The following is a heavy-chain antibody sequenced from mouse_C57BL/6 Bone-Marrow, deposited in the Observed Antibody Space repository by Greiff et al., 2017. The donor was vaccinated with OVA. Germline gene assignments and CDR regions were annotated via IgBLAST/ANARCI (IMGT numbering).Heavy chain of an antibody. CDR1: GFSLTSYG. CDR3: AKKGGVGAMDY. V-gene: IGHV2-5*01. D-gene: IGHD1-1*02. J-gene: IGHJ4*01. Sequence: QVQLQQSGPGLVQPSQSLSITCTVSGFSLTSYGVHWVRQSPGQGLEWLGVIWRGGGTDYNAAFMSGLSITKDNSKSQDFFKRNRRQADDTAKYYGAKKGGVGAMDYWGQGTSVTVSS. CDR2: IWRGGGT.